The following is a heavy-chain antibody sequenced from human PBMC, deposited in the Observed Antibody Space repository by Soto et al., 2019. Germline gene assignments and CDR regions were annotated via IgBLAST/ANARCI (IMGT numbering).Heavy chain of an antibody. V-gene: IGHV4-34*01. CDR3: ARGQEGVVATH. CDR1: GGSLSGYY. D-gene: IGHD5-12*01. J-gene: IGHJ4*02. Sequence: QVQLQQWGAGLLKPSETLSLNCAVNGGSLSGYYWSWIRQPPGKGLEWIGEIKDGGYTNYSPSLKAXXTXSXXTSNNQCSLRLNSVTAADTGLYYCARGQEGVVATHWDQGALVTVSS. CDR2: IKDGGYT.